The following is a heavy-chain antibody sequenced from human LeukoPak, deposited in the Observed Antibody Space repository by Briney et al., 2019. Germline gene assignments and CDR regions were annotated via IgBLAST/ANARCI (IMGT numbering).Heavy chain of an antibody. CDR3: ASESIVGATSRPY. V-gene: IGHV3-11*01. Sequence: PGGSLRLSCAASGFTFSDYYMSWIRQAPGKGLEWVSYISSSGSTIYYADSVKGRLTISRDNAKNSLYLQMNSLRAEDTAVHYCASESIVGATSRPYWGQGTLVTVSS. CDR1: GFTFSDYY. D-gene: IGHD1-26*01. CDR2: ISSSGSTI. J-gene: IGHJ4*02.